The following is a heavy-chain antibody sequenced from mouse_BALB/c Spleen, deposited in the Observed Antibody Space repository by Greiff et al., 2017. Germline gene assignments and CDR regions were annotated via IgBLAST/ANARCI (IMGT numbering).Heavy chain of an antibody. V-gene: IGHV2-3*01. D-gene: IGHD2-4*01. CDR1: GFSLTSYG. CDR2: IWGDGST. CDR3: GNLIRGAWFAY. Sequence: GQLQQSGPGLVAPSQSLSITCTVSGFSLTSYGVSWVRQPPGKGLEWLGVIWGDGSTNYHSAHISRLSISKDNSKSQVFLKLNSLQTDDTATYYCGNLIRGAWFAYWGQGTLVTVSA. J-gene: IGHJ3*01.